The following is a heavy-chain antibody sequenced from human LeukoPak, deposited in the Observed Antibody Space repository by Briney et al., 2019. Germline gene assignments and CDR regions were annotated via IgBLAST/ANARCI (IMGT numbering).Heavy chain of an antibody. J-gene: IGHJ4*02. Sequence: PGRSLRLSCAASGFTFDDYAMHWVRQAPGKGLEWVSGISWNSGSIGYADSVKGRFTISRDNAKNSLYLQMNSLRAEDTAVYYCARVYTTSSSWYGDFDYWGQGTLVTVSS. D-gene: IGHD6-13*01. CDR3: ARVYTTSSSWYGDFDY. CDR1: GFTFDDYA. CDR2: ISWNSGSI. V-gene: IGHV3-9*01.